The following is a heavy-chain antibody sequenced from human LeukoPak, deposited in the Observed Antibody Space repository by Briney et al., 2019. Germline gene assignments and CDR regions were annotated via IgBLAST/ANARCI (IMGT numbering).Heavy chain of an antibody. Sequence: PSETLSLTCTASGGSISSGGYYWSWIRQHPGKGLEWIGYFYYSGSTYYNPSLKSRVTISVDTSKNQFSLKLSSVTAADTAVYYCARGNSSGWSFYYYYYMDVWGKGTTVTVSS. CDR2: FYYSGST. CDR1: GGSISSGGYY. J-gene: IGHJ6*03. CDR3: ARGNSSGWSFYYYYYMDV. D-gene: IGHD6-19*01. V-gene: IGHV4-31*03.